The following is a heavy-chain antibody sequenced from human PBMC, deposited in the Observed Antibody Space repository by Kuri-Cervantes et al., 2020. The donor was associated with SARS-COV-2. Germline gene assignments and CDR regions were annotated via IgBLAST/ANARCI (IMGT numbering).Heavy chain of an antibody. V-gene: IGHV6-1*01. D-gene: IGHD3-10*01. CDR1: GDSVSSNTAA. CDR2: TYYRSKWYN. Sequence: LRLPCAISGDSVSSNTAAWNWIRQSPSRGLEWLGRTYYRSKWYNDYAVSVKSRITINPDTSKNQFSLHLNSVTPEDTAVYYCARVHPGPEFYYGMDVWGQGTTVTVSS. J-gene: IGHJ6*02. CDR3: ARVHPGPEFYYGMDV.